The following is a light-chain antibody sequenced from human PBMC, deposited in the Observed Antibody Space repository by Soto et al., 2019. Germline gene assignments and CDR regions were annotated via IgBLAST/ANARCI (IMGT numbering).Light chain of an antibody. CDR1: QSVSSN. CDR2: GAS. J-gene: IGKJ5*01. CDR3: QQYNNWPPPIT. Sequence: EIVMTQSPATLSVSPGERATLSCRASQSVSSNLAWYQQKPGQAPRLLIYGASTRATGIPARFSGSGSGTEFTLTIGSLQSEDFAVYYCQQYNNWPPPITFGQGTRLEI. V-gene: IGKV3D-15*01.